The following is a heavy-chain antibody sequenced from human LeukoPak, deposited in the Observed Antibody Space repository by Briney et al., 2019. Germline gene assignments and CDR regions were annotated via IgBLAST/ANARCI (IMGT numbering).Heavy chain of an antibody. Sequence: SQTLSLTCTVSGASISSGNYYWSWIRQPAGKGLEWIGRMYISGNTNYNPSLKSRVTISLDTSKNQFSLKLSSVTAADTAVYYCARVAYCSSTSCYDHDYWGQGILVTVSS. CDR1: GASISSGNYY. D-gene: IGHD2-2*01. J-gene: IGHJ4*02. V-gene: IGHV4-61*02. CDR3: ARVAYCSSTSCYDHDY. CDR2: MYISGNT.